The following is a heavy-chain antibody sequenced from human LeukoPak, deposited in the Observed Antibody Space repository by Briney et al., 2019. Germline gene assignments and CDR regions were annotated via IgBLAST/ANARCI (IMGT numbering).Heavy chain of an antibody. Sequence: ASVKVSCKVSGYTLTELSMHWVRQAPGKGLEWMGGFDPEDGETIYAQKFQGRVTMTEDTSTDTAYMELSSLRSEDTAVYYCATGNGGNDLFRYWGQGTLVTVSS. J-gene: IGHJ4*02. CDR1: GYTLTELS. CDR3: ATGNGGNDLFRY. CDR2: FDPEDGET. D-gene: IGHD4-23*01. V-gene: IGHV1-24*01.